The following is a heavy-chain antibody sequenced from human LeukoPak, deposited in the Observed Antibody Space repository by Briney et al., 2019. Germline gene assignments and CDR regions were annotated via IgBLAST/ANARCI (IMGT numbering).Heavy chain of an antibody. V-gene: IGHV4-31*03. CDR2: IYYSGST. CDR3: ARTYYDSSDEVDP. D-gene: IGHD3-22*01. J-gene: IGHJ5*02. CDR1: GGSISSGGYY. Sequence: PSETLSLTCTVSGGSISSGGYYWSWIRQHPGKGLEWVGYIYYSGSTYYNPSLKSRVTISVDTSKNQFSLKLSSVTAADTAVYYCARTYYDSSDEVDPWGQGTLVTVSS.